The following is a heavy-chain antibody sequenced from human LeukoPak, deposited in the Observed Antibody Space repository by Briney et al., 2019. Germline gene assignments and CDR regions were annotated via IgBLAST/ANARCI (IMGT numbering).Heavy chain of an antibody. J-gene: IGHJ4*02. V-gene: IGHV3-23*01. Sequence: GGSLRLSCAASGFTFSDYYMSWIRQAPGRGLEWVSVISSSGGSTYYADSVKGRFTISRDNSKNTLYLQMNSLRVDDTALYYCAKYRSPVAVMSYFNYCGQGTLVTVSS. CDR3: AKYRSPVAVMSYFNY. D-gene: IGHD6-19*01. CDR1: GFTFSDYY. CDR2: ISSSGGST.